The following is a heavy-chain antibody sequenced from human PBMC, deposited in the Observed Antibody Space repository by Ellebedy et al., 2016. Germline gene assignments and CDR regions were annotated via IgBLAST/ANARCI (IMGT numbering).Heavy chain of an antibody. V-gene: IGHV1-18*01. Sequence: ASVKVSXKASGYTFSNYGFTWVRQAPGQGLEWMGWISAYNGNTNYAQKLQGRVTMTTDTSTSTACMELRSLKSDDTAMYYCARGGMLYCSSTYCVDYWGQGTPVTVSS. D-gene: IGHD2-2*01. CDR1: GYTFSNYG. CDR2: ISAYNGNT. CDR3: ARGGMLYCSSTYCVDY. J-gene: IGHJ4*02.